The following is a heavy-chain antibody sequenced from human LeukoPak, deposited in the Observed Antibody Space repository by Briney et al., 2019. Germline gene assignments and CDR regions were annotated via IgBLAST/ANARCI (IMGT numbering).Heavy chain of an antibody. D-gene: IGHD3-22*01. Sequence: SETLSLTCTVSGDSISSGDYYWSWIRQPAGKGLEWIGRISSSGSTNYNPSLKSRVTISVDTSKNQFSLKLSSVTAADTAVYYCARAKNQYYYDSSGYYYFDYWGQGTLVTVSS. J-gene: IGHJ4*02. V-gene: IGHV4-61*02. CDR3: ARAKNQYYYDSSGYYYFDY. CDR1: GDSISSGDYY. CDR2: ISSSGST.